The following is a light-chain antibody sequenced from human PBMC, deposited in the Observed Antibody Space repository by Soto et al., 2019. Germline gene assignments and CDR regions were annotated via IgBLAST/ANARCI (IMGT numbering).Light chain of an antibody. Sequence: DVVMTQSPLSLSVTLGQSASISCRSTQSLLYSDGDTYLNWYHQRPGQAPRRLIHKVSKRDSGVPNRISDSGSGREFTLEISRVEAEDVGTSYCLQATHWPWTFGQGTKV. J-gene: IGKJ1*01. CDR3: LQATHWPWT. CDR1: QSLLYSDGDTY. V-gene: IGKV2-30*01. CDR2: KVS.